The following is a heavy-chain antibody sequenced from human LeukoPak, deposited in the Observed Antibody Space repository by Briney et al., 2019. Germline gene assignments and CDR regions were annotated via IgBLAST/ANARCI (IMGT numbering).Heavy chain of an antibody. J-gene: IGHJ4*02. CDR3: ALNLRGLDSSGVRGVSPSFGY. CDR1: GGSISSSSYY. Sequence: NTSETLSLTCTVSGGSISSSSYYWGWLRQPPGRGLEWIGSIYYSGSTYYHPSLKSRVTISVDTSKNQFSLKLSSVTAADTAVYYCALNLRGLDSSGVRGVSPSFGYWGQGTLVTVSS. V-gene: IGHV4-39*01. D-gene: IGHD3-22*01. CDR2: IYYSGST.